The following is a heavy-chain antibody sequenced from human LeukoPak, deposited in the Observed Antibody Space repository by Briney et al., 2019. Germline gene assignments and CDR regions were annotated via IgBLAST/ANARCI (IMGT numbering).Heavy chain of an antibody. CDR2: INADGSET. V-gene: IGHV3-7*01. CDR1: GFAISGHW. J-gene: IGHJ6*02. CDR3: GRGHYGLDV. Sequence: PGGSLRLSCTASGFAISGHWQTWVRQTPGKGLEWVAHINADGSETSYVGSVKGRFTISKDSVENSVTLQMNSLRVEDTGVYYCGRGHYGLDVWGQGATVTVSS.